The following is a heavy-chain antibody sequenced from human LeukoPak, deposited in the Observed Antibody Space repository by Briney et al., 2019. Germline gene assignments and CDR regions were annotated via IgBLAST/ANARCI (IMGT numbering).Heavy chain of an antibody. D-gene: IGHD2-2*01. V-gene: IGHV1-2*02. CDR2: ISPNNGGT. J-gene: IGHJ4*02. CDR1: GYTFTGYY. CDR3: AGGVPTPGFDY. Sequence: PGASVKVSCKASGYTFTGYYMHWVRQAPGQGLEWMGWISPNNGGTNYAQKFQGRVTMTRDTSISTAYMELSRLRSDDTAVYYCAGGVPTPGFDYWGQGTLVTVSS.